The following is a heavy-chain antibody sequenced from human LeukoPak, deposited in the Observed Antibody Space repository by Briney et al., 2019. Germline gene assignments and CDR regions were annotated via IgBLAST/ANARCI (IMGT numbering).Heavy chain of an antibody. CDR3: ARDLDHNMDV. V-gene: IGHV3-11*06. CDR1: GFTFSDHY. D-gene: IGHD3/OR15-3a*01. J-gene: IGHJ6*02. Sequence: GGSLRLSCVASGFTFSDHYMSWIRQAPGKGLEWISYITSSSTYTNYADSVKGRFTISRDNAKISLYLQMNSLRAEDTAVYYCARDLDHNMDVWGQGTTVTVSS. CDR2: ITSSSTYT.